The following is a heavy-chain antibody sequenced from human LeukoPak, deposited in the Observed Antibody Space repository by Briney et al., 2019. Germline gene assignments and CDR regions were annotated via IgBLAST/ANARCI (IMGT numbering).Heavy chain of an antibody. CDR2: MFYSGST. CDR3: ARTYYYDSSGYYYPYYYYGMDV. D-gene: IGHD3-22*01. J-gene: IGHJ6*02. V-gene: IGHV4-39*01. Sequence: SETLSLTCTVSGGSVSSSSYFWGWIRQPPGKGLEWIGTMFYSGSTHYYPSLKSRVTISVDTSKNQFSLKLSSVTAADTAVYYCARTYYYDSSGYYYPYYYYGMDVWGQGTTVTVSS. CDR1: GGSVSSSSYF.